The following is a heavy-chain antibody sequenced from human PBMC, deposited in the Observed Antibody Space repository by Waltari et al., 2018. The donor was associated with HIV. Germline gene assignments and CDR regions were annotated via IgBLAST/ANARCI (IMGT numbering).Heavy chain of an antibody. CDR1: GFTFSSYG. CDR2: IKQDGSEK. D-gene: IGHD3-10*01. V-gene: IGHV3-7*04. Sequence: EVQLVESGGGLVQPGGSLRLSCAASGFTFSSYGRSWVRQAPGKGLEWVANIKQDGSEKYYLDSVNGRFTISRDNAENSLYLQMNSLRAEDTAVYYCARGGFYGSGSKVNWGQGTLVTVSS. J-gene: IGHJ4*02. CDR3: ARGGFYGSGSKVN.